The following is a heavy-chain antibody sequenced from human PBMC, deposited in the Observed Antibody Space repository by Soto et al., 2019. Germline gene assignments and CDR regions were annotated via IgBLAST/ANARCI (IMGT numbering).Heavy chain of an antibody. Sequence: SETLYLTCTVSGGSISSYYWSWIRQPPGKGLEWIGYIYYSGSTNYNPSLKSRVTISVDTSKNQFSLKLSSVTAADTAVYYCARAPRGNYGYPSYFDYWGQGTLVTVSS. CDR1: GGSISSYY. D-gene: IGHD3-10*01. J-gene: IGHJ4*02. CDR2: IYYSGST. V-gene: IGHV4-59*01. CDR3: ARAPRGNYGYPSYFDY.